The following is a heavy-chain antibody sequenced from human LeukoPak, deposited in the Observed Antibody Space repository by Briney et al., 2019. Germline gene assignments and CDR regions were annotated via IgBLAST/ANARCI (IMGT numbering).Heavy chain of an antibody. CDR2: IYYSGRT. CDR1: GGSLSSSSYY. Sequence: PSETLSLTCTVSGGSLSSSSYYWGWIRQPPGKGLEWIGTIYYSGRTSYNPSLKSRVTISADTSKNQFYLKLSSVTAADTAVYYCARAEASVHHCSSGSCYPSKFDSFDPWGQRTPVSVSS. J-gene: IGHJ5*02. CDR3: ARAEASVHHCSSGSCYPSKFDSFDP. V-gene: IGHV4-39*01. D-gene: IGHD2-15*01.